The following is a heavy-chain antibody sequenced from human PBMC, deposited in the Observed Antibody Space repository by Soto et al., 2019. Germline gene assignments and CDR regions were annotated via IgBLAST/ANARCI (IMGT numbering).Heavy chain of an antibody. D-gene: IGHD1-7*01. CDR3: ASRDPGTSVDY. Sequence: SETLSLTCAVSGGSFASNNWWTWVRQPPGQGLEWIGEIYRTGSTNYNPSLKSRVTISLDKSENQFTLKVTSLTAADTAVYYCASRDPGTSVDYWGQGTLVTVSS. V-gene: IGHV4-4*02. J-gene: IGHJ4*02. CDR1: GGSFASNNW. CDR2: IYRTGST.